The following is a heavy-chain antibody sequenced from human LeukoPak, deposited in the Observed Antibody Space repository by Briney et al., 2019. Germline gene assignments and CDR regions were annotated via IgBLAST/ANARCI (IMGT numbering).Heavy chain of an antibody. J-gene: IGHJ4*02. V-gene: IGHV1-69*02. D-gene: IGHD3-22*01. CDR1: ASRFTINS. CDR2: SIPILGIG. Sequence: SVNVSLTCSASRFTINSNSMIWLGPGPGLGWMGMSIPILGIGNYAQKVQGRDTITADKSTSTAYMEQSSLRFEDTAVYYGARGSYYYSSGDDLQMAYFDYWGQGTLVTVSS. CDR3: ARGSYYYSSGDDLQMAYFDY.